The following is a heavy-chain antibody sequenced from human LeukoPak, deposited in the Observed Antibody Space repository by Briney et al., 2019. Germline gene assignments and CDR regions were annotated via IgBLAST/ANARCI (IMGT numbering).Heavy chain of an antibody. CDR1: GGSFSGYY. CDR3: ARAHYYGSGSYYGMNYYYYMDV. V-gene: IGHV4-34*01. Sequence: PSETLSLTCAVYGGSFSGYYWSWIRQPPGKGLEWIGEINHSGSTNYNPSLKSRVTISVDTSKNQFSLKLSSVTTADTAVYYCARAHYYGSGSYYGMNYYYYMDVWGKGTTVTVSS. CDR2: INHSGST. J-gene: IGHJ6*03. D-gene: IGHD3-10*01.